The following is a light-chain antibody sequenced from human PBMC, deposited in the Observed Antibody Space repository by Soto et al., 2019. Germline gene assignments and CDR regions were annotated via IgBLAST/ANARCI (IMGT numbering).Light chain of an antibody. V-gene: IGLV2-14*01. Sequence: QSALTQPASVSGSPGQSITISCTGTSSDVGGSNYVSWYQQHPGKAPKLMIYEVSNRPSGVSNRFSGSKSGNTASLTTAGLQAEDEAEYYCSSYTSSSTRVFGGGTKLTFL. CDR3: SSYTSSSTRV. CDR2: EVS. J-gene: IGLJ3*02. CDR1: SSDVGGSNY.